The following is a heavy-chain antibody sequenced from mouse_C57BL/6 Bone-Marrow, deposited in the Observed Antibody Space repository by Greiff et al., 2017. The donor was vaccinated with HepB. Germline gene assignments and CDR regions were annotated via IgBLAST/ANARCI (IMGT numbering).Heavy chain of an antibody. CDR3: ARHGGNDY. Sequence: QVQLQQPGAELVRPGTSVKLSCKASGYTFTSYWMHWVKQRPGQGLEWIGVIDPSDSYTNYNQKFKGKATLTVYTSSSTAYMQLSSLTSEDSAVYYCARHGGNDYWGQGTTLTVSS. D-gene: IGHD2-1*01. CDR2: IDPSDSYT. J-gene: IGHJ2*01. V-gene: IGHV1-59*01. CDR1: GYTFTSYW.